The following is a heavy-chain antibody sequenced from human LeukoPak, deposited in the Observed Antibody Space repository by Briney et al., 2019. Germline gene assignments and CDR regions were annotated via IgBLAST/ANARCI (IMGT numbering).Heavy chain of an antibody. D-gene: IGHD6-19*01. J-gene: IGHJ4*02. CDR1: GYSFTTYA. CDR3: ARGATSDWPFDY. CDR2: INAGNGDT. Sequence: ASVKVSCKASGYSFTTYAMHWVRQAPGQRLECMGWINAGNGDTKYSQKFQGRVTITRDTSASTAYMELSSLRSEDTAVYYCARGATSDWPFDYWGQGTLVTVS. V-gene: IGHV1-3*01.